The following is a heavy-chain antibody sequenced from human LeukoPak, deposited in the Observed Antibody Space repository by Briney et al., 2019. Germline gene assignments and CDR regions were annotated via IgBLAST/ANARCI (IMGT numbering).Heavy chain of an antibody. CDR2: INQDGSEK. Sequence: GGSLRLSCAASGFTFSSYWMTWVRQAPGKGLEWVANINQDGSEKYYVDSVKGRFTISRDNAKNSLYLQINSLRAEDTAVYYCGSALYNTSSRWGQGTRVTVSS. V-gene: IGHV3-7*03. CDR1: GFTFSSYW. CDR3: GSALYNTSSR. J-gene: IGHJ4*02. D-gene: IGHD6-6*01.